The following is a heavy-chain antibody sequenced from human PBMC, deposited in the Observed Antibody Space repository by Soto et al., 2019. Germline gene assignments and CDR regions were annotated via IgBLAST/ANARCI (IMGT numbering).Heavy chain of an antibody. Sequence: GASLKISCKGSGYSFTSYWISWVRQMPGKGQEWMGRIDTSDSYTNYSPSFQGHVTISADKSISTAYLQWSSLKASDTAMDYCASSRACGSDYYGMDVWGQGTTVTVSS. CDR2: IDTSDSYT. CDR1: GYSFTSYW. CDR3: ASSRACGSDYYGMDV. V-gene: IGHV5-10-1*01. D-gene: IGHD1-26*01. J-gene: IGHJ6*02.